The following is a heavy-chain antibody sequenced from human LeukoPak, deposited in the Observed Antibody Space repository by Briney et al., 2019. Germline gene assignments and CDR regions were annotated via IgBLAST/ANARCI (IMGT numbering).Heavy chain of an antibody. Sequence: GGSLRLSCSASGFTFSSYTMHWVRQAPGKGLEYVSAISSNGGSTYYADSVKGRFTISRDNSKNTLYLQMSSLRAEDTAVYFCVKADYYDTSNYYYRYFQYWGQGTLVTVSS. V-gene: IGHV3-64D*09. CDR3: VKADYYDTSNYYYRYFQY. CDR1: GFTFSSYT. CDR2: ISSNGGST. J-gene: IGHJ1*01. D-gene: IGHD3-22*01.